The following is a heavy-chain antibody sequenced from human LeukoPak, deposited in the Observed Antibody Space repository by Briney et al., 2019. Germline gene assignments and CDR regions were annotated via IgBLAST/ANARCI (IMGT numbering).Heavy chain of an antibody. CDR2: IYPGDSDT. CDR3: ARAQVVTPFANYGMDV. Sequence: GESLKISCKGSGYSFTSYWIAWVRQMPGKGLEWMGIIYPGDSDTRYSPSFQGQVTISADRSITTAYLQWSSLKASDTAMYYCARAQVVTPFANYGMDVWGQGTTVTVSS. CDR1: GYSFTSYW. V-gene: IGHV5-51*01. D-gene: IGHD4-23*01. J-gene: IGHJ6*02.